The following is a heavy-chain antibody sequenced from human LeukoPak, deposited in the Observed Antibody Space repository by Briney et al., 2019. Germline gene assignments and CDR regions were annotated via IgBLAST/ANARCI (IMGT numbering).Heavy chain of an antibody. CDR2: IIPIFGTA. Sequence: SVKVSCKASGGTFISYAISWVRQAPGQGLEWMGGIIPIFGTANYAQKFQGRVTITADESTSTAYVELSSLRSEDTAVYYCARDRSRYCSSTSCYTHYYYYGMDVWGQGTTVTVSS. D-gene: IGHD2-2*02. CDR3: ARDRSRYCSSTSCYTHYYYYGMDV. V-gene: IGHV1-69*13. J-gene: IGHJ6*02. CDR1: GGTFISYA.